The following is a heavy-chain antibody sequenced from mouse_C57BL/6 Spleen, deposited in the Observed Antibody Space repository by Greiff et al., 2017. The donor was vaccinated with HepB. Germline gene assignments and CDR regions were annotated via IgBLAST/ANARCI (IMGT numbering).Heavy chain of an antibody. D-gene: IGHD1-1*01. J-gene: IGHJ2*01. CDR3: TRWGYYGSSYFDY. V-gene: IGHV1-63*01. Sequence: QVQLKESGAELVRPGTSVKMSCKASGYTFTNYWIGWAKQRPGHGLEWIGDIYPGGGYTNYNEKFKGKATLTADKSSSTAYMQFSSLTSEDSAVYYCTRWGYYGSSYFDYWGQGTTLTVSS. CDR2: IYPGGGYT. CDR1: GYTFTNYW.